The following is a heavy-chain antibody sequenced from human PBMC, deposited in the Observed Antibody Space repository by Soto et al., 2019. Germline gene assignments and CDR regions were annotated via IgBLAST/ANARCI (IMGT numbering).Heavy chain of an antibody. CDR2: IIPILGIA. V-gene: IGHV1-69*02. CDR3: ATQSLDTAMVKNGMDV. CDR1: GGTFSSYT. Sequence: QVQLVQSGAEVKKPGSSVKVSCKASGGTFSSYTISWVRQAPGQGLEWMGRIIPILGIANYAQKFQGRVTITADKSTSTAYMELSSLRSEDTAVYYCATQSLDTAMVKNGMDVWGQGTTVTVSS. J-gene: IGHJ6*02. D-gene: IGHD5-18*01.